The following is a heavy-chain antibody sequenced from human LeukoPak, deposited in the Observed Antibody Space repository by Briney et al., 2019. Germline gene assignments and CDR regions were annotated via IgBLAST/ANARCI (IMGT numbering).Heavy chain of an antibody. J-gene: IGHJ4*02. V-gene: IGHV3-48*04. CDR2: ISSSGSTI. CDR3: ARSARSPGYYDFWSGSLTFDY. CDR1: GFNFSSYS. Sequence: GGSLRLSCAASGFNFSSYSMDWVRQAPGKGLEWVSYISSSGSTIYYADSVKGRFTISRDNAKNSLYLQMNSLRAEDTAVYYCARSARSPGYYDFWSGSLTFDYWGQGTLVTVSS. D-gene: IGHD3-3*01.